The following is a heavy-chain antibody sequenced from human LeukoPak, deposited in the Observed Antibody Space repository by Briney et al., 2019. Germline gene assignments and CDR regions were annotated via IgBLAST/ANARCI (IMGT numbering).Heavy chain of an antibody. J-gene: IGHJ4*02. CDR2: IYSSGGT. V-gene: IGHV4-59*07. Sequence: PSDTLSLTCSVSGGSINNYYWTWIRQPPGKGLEWIGYIYSSGGTNYNPSLKSLVTISVDTSKNQFSLRLISVTAADTAVYYCARSSSSRWDYFDYWGQGTLVTVSS. CDR1: GGSINNYY. CDR3: ARSSSSRWDYFDY. D-gene: IGHD6-13*01.